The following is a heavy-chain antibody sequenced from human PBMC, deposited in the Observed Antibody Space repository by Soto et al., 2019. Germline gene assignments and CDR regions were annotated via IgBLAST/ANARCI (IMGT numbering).Heavy chain of an antibody. Sequence: CGTTLVKRTQTLTLQCTFSGFSLSTSGMYVSWICQPPGKALQWLARIEWDDGEFYSTYLQTRLTISKDTSKNQVVLTMTNMDPVDTATYYCARINRWGTVTSADCWGQGTLDTVSS. D-gene: IGHD4-17*01. CDR3: ARINRWGTVTSADC. CDR2: IEWDDGE. CDR1: GFSLSTSGMY. V-gene: IGHV2-70*17. J-gene: IGHJ4*02.